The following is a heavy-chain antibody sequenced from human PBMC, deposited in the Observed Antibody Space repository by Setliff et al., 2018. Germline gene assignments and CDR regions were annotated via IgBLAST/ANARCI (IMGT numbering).Heavy chain of an antibody. CDR1: GYTFTSFG. J-gene: IGHJ3*01. D-gene: IGHD6-6*01. V-gene: IGHV1-18*01. CDR3: LRDRPYSNSPEYSFDV. Sequence: ASVKVSCKASGYTFTSFGVSWVRQAPGQGLAWMGWISGFTGFTQYSQKFKGRVAVTIDKSTSTAYMDLTSLRSDDTAVYYCLRDRPYSNSPEYSFDVWGQGTTVTVSS. CDR2: ISGFTGFT.